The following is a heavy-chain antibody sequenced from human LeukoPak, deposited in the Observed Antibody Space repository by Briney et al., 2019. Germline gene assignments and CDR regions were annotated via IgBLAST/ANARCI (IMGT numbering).Heavy chain of an antibody. CDR3: ARGLTAWDAFDI. D-gene: IGHD3-16*01. Sequence: GGSLRLSCAASGFTFSSYSMNWVRQAPGKGLEWVSSISSSSSYIYYADSVKGRFTISRDNAKNSLYLQMNSLRAEDTAVYYCARGLTAWDAFDIWGQGTMVTVSS. V-gene: IGHV3-21*01. CDR2: ISSSSSYI. J-gene: IGHJ3*02. CDR1: GFTFSSYS.